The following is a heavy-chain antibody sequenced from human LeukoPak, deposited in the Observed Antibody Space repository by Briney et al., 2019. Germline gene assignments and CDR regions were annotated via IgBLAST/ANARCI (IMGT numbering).Heavy chain of an antibody. Sequence: SETLSLTCTVSGGSISSYYWSWIRQPPGKGLEWIGYIYYSGSTNYNPSLKSRVTISVDTSKNQFSLKLSSVTAADTAVYYCARGRIAVAGTDYFDYWAREPWSPSPQ. D-gene: IGHD6-19*01. CDR2: IYYSGST. J-gene: IGHJ4*02. V-gene: IGHV4-59*01. CDR3: ARGRIAVAGTDYFDY. CDR1: GGSISSYY.